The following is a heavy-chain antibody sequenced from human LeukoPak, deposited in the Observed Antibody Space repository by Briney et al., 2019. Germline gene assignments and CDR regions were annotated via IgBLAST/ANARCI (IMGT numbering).Heavy chain of an antibody. CDR2: IYHSGST. V-gene: IGHV4-30-2*01. D-gene: IGHD2-15*01. CDR1: GGSISSGGYS. Sequence: PSETLSLTCAVSGGSISSGGYSWSWIRQPPGKGLEWIGYIYHSGSTYYNPSLKSRVTISVDTSKNQFSLKLSSVTAADTAVYYCARGGIVVVVAATPYYFDYWGQGTLVTVSS. CDR3: ARGGIVVVVAATPYYFDY. J-gene: IGHJ4*02.